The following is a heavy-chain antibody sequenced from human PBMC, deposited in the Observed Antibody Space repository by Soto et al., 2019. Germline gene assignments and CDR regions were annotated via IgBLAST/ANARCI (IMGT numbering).Heavy chain of an antibody. CDR2: IKQDGSEK. Sequence: ETLSLTCAASGFTFSSYWMSWVRQAPGKGLEWVANIKQDGSEKYYVDSVKGRFTISRDNAKNSLYLQMNSLRAEDTAVYYCARAQYCSGGSCYYYYYGMDVWGQGTTVTGSS. J-gene: IGHJ6*02. D-gene: IGHD2-15*01. V-gene: IGHV3-7*01. CDR1: GFTFSSYW. CDR3: ARAQYCSGGSCYYYYYGMDV.